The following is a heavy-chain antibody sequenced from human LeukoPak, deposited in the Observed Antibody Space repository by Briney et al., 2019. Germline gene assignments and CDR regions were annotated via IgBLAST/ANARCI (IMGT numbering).Heavy chain of an antibody. V-gene: IGHV4-38-2*02. CDR1: GYSISSGYY. J-gene: IGHJ6*03. CDR2: IYYSGST. D-gene: IGHD6-19*01. Sequence: SETLSLTCTVSGYSISSGYYWGWIRQPPGKGLEWIGSIYYSGSTYYNPSLKSRVTISVDTSKNQFSLKLSSVTAADTAVYYCCSRNPPWLAPYYYYYMDVWGKGTTVTVSS. CDR3: CSRNPPWLAPYYYYYMDV.